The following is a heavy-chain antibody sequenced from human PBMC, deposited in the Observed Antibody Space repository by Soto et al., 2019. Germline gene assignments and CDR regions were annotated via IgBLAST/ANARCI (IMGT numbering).Heavy chain of an antibody. V-gene: IGHV4-59*01. CDR2: IFHSGNA. CDR3: ARANAPTHIFDP. J-gene: IGHJ4*01. Sequence: SETLSLTCTVSGGSIRNVYWSWIRQAPGKGLEWIGFIFHSGNAKYNPPLKSRVTISVDTSKNQFALSLDSVTAADTAVYFCARANAPTHIFDPWGQGTLVTVSS. D-gene: IGHD2-2*01. CDR1: GGSIRNVY.